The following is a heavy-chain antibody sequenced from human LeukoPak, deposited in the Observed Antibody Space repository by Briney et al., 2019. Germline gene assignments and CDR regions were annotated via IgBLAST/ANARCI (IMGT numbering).Heavy chain of an antibody. CDR3: ARDLTGAVFDF. D-gene: IGHD1-26*01. CDR1: GFTFSSYA. V-gene: IGHV3-74*01. J-gene: IGHJ4*02. Sequence: PGGSLRLSCAASGFTFSSYAMSWVRQVPGKGLVCVSRITSDGSTTSYADSVRGRFTISRDNAKNTVYLQMNSLRAEDTAVYYCARDLTGAVFDFWGQGTLVTVSS. CDR2: ITSDGSTT.